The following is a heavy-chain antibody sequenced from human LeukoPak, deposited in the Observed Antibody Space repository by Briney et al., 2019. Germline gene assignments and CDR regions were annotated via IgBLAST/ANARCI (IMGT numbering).Heavy chain of an antibody. CDR3: ARDYMTFVVVPAAGGSDY. D-gene: IGHD2-2*01. CDR1: GYTFTSYG. V-gene: IGHV1-18*04. J-gene: IGHJ4*02. CDR2: ISAYNGNT. Sequence: ASVTVSCKAAGYTFTSYGISWVRQAPGQGLELMGWISAYNGNTNYAQKLQGRVTMTTDTSTSTAYMELRSLRSDDTAVYYCARDYMTFVVVPAAGGSDYWGQGTLVTVSS.